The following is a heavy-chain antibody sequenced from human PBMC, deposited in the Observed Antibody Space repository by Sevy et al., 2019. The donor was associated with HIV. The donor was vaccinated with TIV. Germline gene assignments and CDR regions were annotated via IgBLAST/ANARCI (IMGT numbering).Heavy chain of an antibody. CDR2: MNPNSGNT. CDR3: AREGYYYGSGSYTALNWFDP. D-gene: IGHD3-10*01. V-gene: IGHV1-8*01. J-gene: IGHJ5*02. Sequence: ASVKVSCKASGYTFTSYDINWVRQATGQGLEWMGWMNPNSGNTGYAQKFQGRVTMTRNTSISTAYMELSSLRSEDTAVYYRAREGYYYGSGSYTALNWFDPWGQGTLVTVSS. CDR1: GYTFTSYD.